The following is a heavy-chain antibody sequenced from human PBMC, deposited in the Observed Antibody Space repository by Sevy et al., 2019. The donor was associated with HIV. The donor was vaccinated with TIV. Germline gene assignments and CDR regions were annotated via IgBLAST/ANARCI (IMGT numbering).Heavy chain of an antibody. Sequence: GGSLRLSCAASGFTFSSYAMHWVRQAPGKGLEWVAVISYDGSNKYYADSVKGRFTISRDNSKNTLYLQMNSLRAEDTAVYYCAREGAVAAAFDIWGPGTMVTVSS. CDR1: GFTFSSYA. V-gene: IGHV3-30-3*01. J-gene: IGHJ3*02. CDR2: ISYDGSNK. D-gene: IGHD6-19*01. CDR3: AREGAVAAAFDI.